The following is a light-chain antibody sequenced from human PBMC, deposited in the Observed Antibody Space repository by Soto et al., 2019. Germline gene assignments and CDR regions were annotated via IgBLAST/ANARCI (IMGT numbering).Light chain of an antibody. CDR2: AAD. V-gene: IGKV1-39*01. CDR3: QQNYDVPYT. CDR1: PSIGSY. Sequence: QLTQSPSLLSASVGDRVTITCRASPSIGSYLNWYQHKPGEAPKLLIFAADTLKSGVPSRFSGSGFNKEFTLTVTSLQPEDFATYYCQQNYDVPYTFGQGTRVEIK. J-gene: IGKJ2*01.